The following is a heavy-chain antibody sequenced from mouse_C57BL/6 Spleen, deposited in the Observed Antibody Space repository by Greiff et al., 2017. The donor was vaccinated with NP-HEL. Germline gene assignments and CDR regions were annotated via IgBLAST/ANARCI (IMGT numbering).Heavy chain of an antibody. V-gene: IGHV1-69*01. J-gene: IGHJ2*01. Sequence: QVQLQQPGAELVMPGASVKLSCKASGYTFTSYWMHWVKQRPGQGLEWIGEIDPSDSYTNYNQKFKGKSTLTVDKSSSTAYMQLSSLTSEDSAVYYCARGGRGCDYWGQGTTLTVSS. D-gene: IGHD1-1*01. CDR3: ARGGRGCDY. CDR1: GYTFTSYW. CDR2: IDPSDSYT.